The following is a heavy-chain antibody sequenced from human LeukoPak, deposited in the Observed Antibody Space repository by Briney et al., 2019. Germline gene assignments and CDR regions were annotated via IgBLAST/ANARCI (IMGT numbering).Heavy chain of an antibody. CDR1: GFTVGGHS. CDR2: FSISSNI. J-gene: IGHJ6*03. V-gene: IGHV3-21*05. CDR3: AREGCFGSRCYSSTPSWYYYYMDV. D-gene: IGHD2-21*02. Sequence: GGSLRLSCAASGFTVGGHSMNWVRQAPGKGLEWVSCFSISSNIYYADSVKGRFTISRDNAKNSLYLQMSSLRAEDTAVYYCAREGCFGSRCYSSTPSWYYYYMDVWGKGTTVTVSS.